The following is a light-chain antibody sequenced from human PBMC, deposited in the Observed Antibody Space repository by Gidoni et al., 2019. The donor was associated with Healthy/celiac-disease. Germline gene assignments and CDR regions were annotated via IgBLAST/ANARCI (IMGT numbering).Light chain of an antibody. V-gene: IGKV3-15*01. CDR3: QQYNNWPLST. CDR2: SAS. J-gene: IGKJ2*01. Sequence: EIVMTQSPATLSVTPGERATPSCRASQSVSSNLAWYQHKPGQAPRLLIYSASPRATGIPARFSGSGSGTEFTLTISSLQSEDFAVYYCQQYNNWPLSTFGQGTKLEIK. CDR1: QSVSSN.